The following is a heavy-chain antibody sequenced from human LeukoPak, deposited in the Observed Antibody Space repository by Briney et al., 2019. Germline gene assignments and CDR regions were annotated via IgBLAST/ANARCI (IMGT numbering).Heavy chain of an antibody. Sequence: GASVKVSCKAFGGTFSSYAISWVRQAPGQGLEWMGGIIPIFGTANYAQKFQGRVTITADESTSTAYMELSSLRSEDTAVYYCARLYVWGSYRPIDYWGQGTLVTVSS. D-gene: IGHD3-16*02. CDR2: IIPIFGTA. CDR1: GGTFSSYA. V-gene: IGHV1-69*13. CDR3: ARLYVWGSYRPIDY. J-gene: IGHJ4*02.